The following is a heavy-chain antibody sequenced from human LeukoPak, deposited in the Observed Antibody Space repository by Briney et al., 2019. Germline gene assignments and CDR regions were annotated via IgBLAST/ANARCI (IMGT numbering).Heavy chain of an antibody. CDR3: ATLYFSFGDRMDV. J-gene: IGHJ6*04. CDR1: GFTFSSYS. CDR2: ISSSSSYI. Sequence: GGSLRLSCAASGFTFSSYSMNWVRQAPGKGLEWVSSISSSSSYIYYADSVKGRFTVSRDNAKNSLYLQMNSLRAEDTAVYYCATLYFSFGDRMDVWGKGTTVTISS. V-gene: IGHV3-21*01. D-gene: IGHD3-10*01.